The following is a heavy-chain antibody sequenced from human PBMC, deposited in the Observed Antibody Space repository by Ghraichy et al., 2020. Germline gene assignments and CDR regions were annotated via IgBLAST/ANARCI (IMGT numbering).Heavy chain of an antibody. CDR1: GGSISSSSYY. J-gene: IGHJ2*01. CDR2: IYYSGST. Sequence: SETLSLTCTVSGGSISSSSYYWGWIRQPPGKGLEWIGSIYYSGSTYYNPSLKSRVTISVDTSKNQFSLKLSSVTAADTAVYYCARPQSNYYYDSSGYSNWYFDLWGRGTLVTVSS. V-gene: IGHV4-39*01. CDR3: ARPQSNYYYDSSGYSNWYFDL. D-gene: IGHD3-22*01.